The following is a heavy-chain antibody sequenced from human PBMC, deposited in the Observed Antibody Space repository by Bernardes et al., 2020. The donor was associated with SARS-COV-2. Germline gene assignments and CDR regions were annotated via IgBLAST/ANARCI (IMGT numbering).Heavy chain of an antibody. CDR2: IDSHGGGT. CDR1: GFSLSTYR. J-gene: IGHJ6*02. Sequence: GGSLRLSCAASGFSLSTYRIHWVRQAPGKGLVWVSHIDSHGGGTEYADSVKGRLTVSRDNAKNTVYLEMSSLRPEDTALYYCARVYGSGTSLYYYGLDVWGQGTAVSVS. CDR3: ARVYGSGTSLYYYGLDV. V-gene: IGHV3-74*03. D-gene: IGHD3-10*01.